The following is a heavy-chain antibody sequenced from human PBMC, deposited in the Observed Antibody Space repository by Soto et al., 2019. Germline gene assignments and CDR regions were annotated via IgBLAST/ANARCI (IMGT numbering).Heavy chain of an antibody. CDR3: ATVVGAVPY. Sequence: RASVKVSGKTSGYTFTSYAISWVRQAPGQGLEWMGWLSAYNGNTNYAQNLQGRVTVTTDTSTDTAYMELRSLRSDDTAVYYCATVVGAVPYWGQGTQVTVSS. J-gene: IGHJ4*02. D-gene: IGHD1-26*01. V-gene: IGHV1-18*01. CDR1: GYTFTSYA. CDR2: LSAYNGNT.